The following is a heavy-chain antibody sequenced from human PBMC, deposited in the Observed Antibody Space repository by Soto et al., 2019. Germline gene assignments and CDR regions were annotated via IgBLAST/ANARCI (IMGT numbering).Heavy chain of an antibody. J-gene: IGHJ4*02. V-gene: IGHV3-23*01. Sequence: EVQLLESGGGLVQPGGSLRLSCADSGFTFSSYAMSWVRQAPGKGLEWVSGISGSGRSTYYADSVKGRFTISRDNSKNTLYLQMNSLRAEDTDVYYCAKEEGYSSAWTEIDYWGQGTLVTVSS. CDR2: ISGSGRST. CDR3: AKEEGYSSAWTEIDY. D-gene: IGHD6-19*01. CDR1: GFTFSSYA.